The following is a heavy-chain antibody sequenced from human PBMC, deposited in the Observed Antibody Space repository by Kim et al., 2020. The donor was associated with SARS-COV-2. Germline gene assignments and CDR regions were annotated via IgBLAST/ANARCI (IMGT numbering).Heavy chain of an antibody. J-gene: IGHJ4*02. V-gene: IGHV4-59*01. D-gene: IGHD1-1*01. CDR3: ARTNDGDYFDY. CDR2: T. Sequence: TTYNPPRKSRVTISVDTSKNQFSLKLSSVTAADTAVYYCARTNDGDYFDYRGQGTLVTVSS.